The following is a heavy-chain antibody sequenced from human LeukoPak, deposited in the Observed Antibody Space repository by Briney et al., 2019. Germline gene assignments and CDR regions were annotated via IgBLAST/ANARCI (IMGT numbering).Heavy chain of an antibody. V-gene: IGHV4-39*07. J-gene: IGHJ4*02. Sequence: PSETLSLTCTVSGGSITGSFWSWIRQPPGKGLEWIGSIYYSGSTYYNPSLKSRVTISVDTSKNQFSLKLSSVTAADTAEYYCAKGVLSFRYFDYWGQGTLVTVSS. CDR3: AKGVLSFRYFDY. CDR2: IYYSGST. CDR1: GGSITGSF. D-gene: IGHD3-9*01.